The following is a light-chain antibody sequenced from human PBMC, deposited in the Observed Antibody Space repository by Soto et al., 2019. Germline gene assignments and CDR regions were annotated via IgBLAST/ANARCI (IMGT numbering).Light chain of an antibody. J-gene: IGKJ2*01. V-gene: IGKV3-11*01. CDR2: DAS. CDR1: QSVSSY. CDR3: QQYDTYFRYT. Sequence: EIVLTQSPATLSLSPGERATLSCRASQSVSSYLAWYQQKPGQAPRLLIYDASNRATGIPSRFSGSGSGTDFTLTIGSLQPDDFATYYCQQYDTYFRYTFGQGTKLDIK.